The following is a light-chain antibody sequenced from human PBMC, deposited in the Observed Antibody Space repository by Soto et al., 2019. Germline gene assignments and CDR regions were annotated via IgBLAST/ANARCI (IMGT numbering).Light chain of an antibody. J-gene: IGKJ2*01. V-gene: IGKV1-39*01. Sequence: DIQMTQSPSSLSASVGDRVTITCRASQSISSYLNWYQQKPGKAPKLLIYAASSLQSGVPSRFSGSGSGTDFTLTISSLQPEDFAIYYCQQSYSTPPEFTFGQGTKLEIK. CDR3: QQSYSTPPEFT. CDR1: QSISSY. CDR2: AAS.